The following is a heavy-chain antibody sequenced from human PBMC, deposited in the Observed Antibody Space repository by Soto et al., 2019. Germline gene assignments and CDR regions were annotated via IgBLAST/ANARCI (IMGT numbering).Heavy chain of an antibody. V-gene: IGHV4-59*08. CDR1: GTSFGTYY. D-gene: IGHD2-2*01. CDR2: IFYSGHP. J-gene: IGHJ6*02. Sequence: SETLSLTCAVSGTSFGTYYWSWIRQPPGKGLEWIGYIFYSGHPKYNPSLKSRLTISVDPSKNQFSLRLTSVTAADTAVYYCARHAPYCSSTSHCAYGMDVWGQGTTVTVSS. CDR3: ARHAPYCSSTSHCAYGMDV.